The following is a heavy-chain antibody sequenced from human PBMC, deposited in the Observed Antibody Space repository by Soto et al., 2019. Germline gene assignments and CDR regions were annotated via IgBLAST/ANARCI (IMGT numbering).Heavy chain of an antibody. J-gene: IGHJ6*02. D-gene: IGHD3-3*01. CDR1: GFTFSSYA. CDR3: AKAGGTILGVVDRQYYGMDV. Sequence: VGSLRLSCAASGFTFSSYAMSWVRQAPGKGLEWVSAISGSGGSTYYADSVKGRFTISRDNSKNTLYLQMNRLRAEDTAVYYCAKAGGTILGVVDRQYYGMDVWGQGTTVTVSS. CDR2: ISGSGGST. V-gene: IGHV3-23*01.